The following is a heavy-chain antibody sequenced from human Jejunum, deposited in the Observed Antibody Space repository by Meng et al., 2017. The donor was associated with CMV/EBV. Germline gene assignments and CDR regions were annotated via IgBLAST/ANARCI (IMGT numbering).Heavy chain of an antibody. D-gene: IGHD4-23*01. CDR1: GYTFTAYW. V-gene: IGHV1-2*06. CDR2: IHPNAGSI. CDR3: TRDYSGNWAIDY. J-gene: IGHJ4*02. Sequence: CQAPGYTFTAYWTHWVRQAPGQGLEWMGRIHPNAGSIDYAQKFQGRVTMTRDTSISTVYMDLSSLTSDDTTAYYCTRDYSGNWAIDYWGQGTLVTVSS.